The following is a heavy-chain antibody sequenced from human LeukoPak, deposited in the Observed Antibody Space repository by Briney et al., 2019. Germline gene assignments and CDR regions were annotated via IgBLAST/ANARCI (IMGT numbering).Heavy chain of an antibody. Sequence: SETLSLTCTVSGGSISSYYWSWIRQPPGKGLEWIGYIYYSGSTNYNPSLKSRVTISVDTSKNQFSLKLSSVTAADTAVYFCAREPRGYCSGGSCYYDAFDIWGQGTMVTVSS. D-gene: IGHD2-15*01. CDR2: IYYSGST. V-gene: IGHV4-59*01. CDR1: GGSISSYY. CDR3: AREPRGYCSGGSCYYDAFDI. J-gene: IGHJ3*02.